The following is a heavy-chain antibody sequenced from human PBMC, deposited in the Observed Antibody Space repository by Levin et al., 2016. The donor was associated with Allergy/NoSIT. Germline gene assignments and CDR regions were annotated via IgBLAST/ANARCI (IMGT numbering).Heavy chain of an antibody. Sequence: WVRQAPGQGLEWMGWISADSGNINYAQKLQGRVTMTTDISTSTAYMELRSLRSDDTAVYYCARVYSSSWFGAPLDSWGHGTLVTVSS. V-gene: IGHV1-18*01. J-gene: IGHJ5*01. CDR2: ISADSGNI. D-gene: IGHD6-13*01. CDR3: ARVYSSSWFGAPLDS.